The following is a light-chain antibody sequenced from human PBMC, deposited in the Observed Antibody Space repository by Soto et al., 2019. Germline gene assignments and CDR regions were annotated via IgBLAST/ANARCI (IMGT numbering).Light chain of an antibody. V-gene: IGKV1-39*01. CDR2: AAS. J-gene: IGKJ5*01. Sequence: DIQMTQSPSSLSASVGDRVTLTCRASQSISSYLNWYQQKPGKAPKLLIYAASSLQSGVPSRFSGSGSGTDFTLTISSLQPEDFATYYCQQSYSTCTFGQGTRLEIK. CDR3: QQSYSTCT. CDR1: QSISSY.